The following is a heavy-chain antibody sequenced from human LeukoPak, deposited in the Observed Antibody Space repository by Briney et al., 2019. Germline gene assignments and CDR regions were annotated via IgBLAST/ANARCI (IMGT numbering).Heavy chain of an antibody. D-gene: IGHD4-17*01. CDR2: ISDIGSI. Sequence: SETLSLTCTVSGGSISSYYWSWIRQPPGKGLEWTAYISDIGSINYNPSLKSRVTISLDTSKNQFSLNLSSVTAADTAFYYCARETTGLARYFDYWGQGTLVTVSS. J-gene: IGHJ4*02. CDR3: ARETTGLARYFDY. CDR1: GGSISSYY. V-gene: IGHV4-59*12.